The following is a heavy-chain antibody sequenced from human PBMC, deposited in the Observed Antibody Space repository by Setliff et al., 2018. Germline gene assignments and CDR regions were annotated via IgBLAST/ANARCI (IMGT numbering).Heavy chain of an antibody. Sequence: GASVKVSCKASGGTFSSYAIGWVRQAPGQGLEWMGGIIPILGIANYAQKFQGRVTMTRNTSISTAYMELSSLTSEDTAVYYCARGGDTSGYYYTDYYYGMDVWGQGTTVTVSS. CDR1: GGTFSSYA. CDR3: ARGGDTSGYYYTDYYYGMDV. D-gene: IGHD3-22*01. J-gene: IGHJ6*02. CDR2: IIPILGIA. V-gene: IGHV1-69*10.